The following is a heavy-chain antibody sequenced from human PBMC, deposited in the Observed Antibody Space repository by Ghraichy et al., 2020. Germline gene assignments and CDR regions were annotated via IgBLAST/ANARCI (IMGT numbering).Heavy chain of an antibody. J-gene: IGHJ6*02. CDR3: ARVPHNWNDANYYYYGMDV. V-gene: IGHV4-59*01. D-gene: IGHD1-20*01. CDR2: IYHSGST. Sequence: SETLSLTCTVSGGSISSYYWSWIRQPPGKGLEWIGYIYHSGSTNYNPSLKSRVTISVDTSKNQFSLKLSSVTAADTAVYYCARVPHNWNDANYYYYGMDVWGQGTTVTVSS. CDR1: GGSISSYY.